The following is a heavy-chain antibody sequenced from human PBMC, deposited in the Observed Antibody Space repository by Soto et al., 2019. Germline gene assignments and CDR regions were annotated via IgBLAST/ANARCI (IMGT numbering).Heavy chain of an antibody. J-gene: IGHJ4*02. D-gene: IGHD1-26*01. V-gene: IGHV3-23*01. CDR3: ARVLTVGTYFHSDY. Sequence: GGSLRLSCAASEFTFSNYAMSWVRQAPGKGLEWVSAISYGGGTTYYADSVKGRFTISRDNSKNTLYLQMNGLKTEDTAVYYCARVLTVGTYFHSDYWGQGTPVTVSS. CDR2: ISYGGGTT. CDR1: EFTFSNYA.